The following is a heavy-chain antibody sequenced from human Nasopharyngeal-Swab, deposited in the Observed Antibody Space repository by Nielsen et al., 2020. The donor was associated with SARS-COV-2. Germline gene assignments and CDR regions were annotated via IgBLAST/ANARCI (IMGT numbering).Heavy chain of an antibody. CDR2: IYPGGSET. V-gene: IGHV5-51*01. J-gene: IGHJ4*02. D-gene: IGHD6-19*01. CDR3: ARQGGSAGASDY. CDR1: GYSFTNYW. Sequence: KVSCKGVGYSFTNYWIAWIRQMPGKGLEWMGIIYPGGSETRYSPSFEGQVTMSADRSIDTAYLKWSSLEASDTGIYYCARQGGSAGASDYWGQGTLVTVSS.